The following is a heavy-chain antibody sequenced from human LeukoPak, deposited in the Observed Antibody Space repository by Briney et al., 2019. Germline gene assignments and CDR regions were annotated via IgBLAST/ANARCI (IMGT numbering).Heavy chain of an antibody. CDR1: GYTFTSYG. CDR2: ISAYNGNT. Sequence: ASVKVSCKASGYTFTSYGISWVRQAPGQGLEWMGWISAYNGNTNYAQKLQGRVTMTTDTSTSTAYMELRSLRSDDTAVYYCARKGYCGGDCYSAFDYWGQGTLATVSS. D-gene: IGHD2-21*02. V-gene: IGHV1-18*01. J-gene: IGHJ4*02. CDR3: ARKGYCGGDCYSAFDY.